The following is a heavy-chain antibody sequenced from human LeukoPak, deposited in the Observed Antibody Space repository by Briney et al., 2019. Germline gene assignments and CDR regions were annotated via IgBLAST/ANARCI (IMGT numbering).Heavy chain of an antibody. Sequence: DSVKVSCKASGYTFTGYYMHWVRQAPGHGLEWMGWIKSNSGGTNNAQKFQGRVTMTRDTTISTDYMELSRLRSDDTAVYYCAREGSHDYGDYYWFDPWGQGTLVTVSS. J-gene: IGHJ5*02. CDR1: GYTFTGYY. D-gene: IGHD4-17*01. CDR2: IKSNSGGT. V-gene: IGHV1-2*02. CDR3: AREGSHDYGDYYWFDP.